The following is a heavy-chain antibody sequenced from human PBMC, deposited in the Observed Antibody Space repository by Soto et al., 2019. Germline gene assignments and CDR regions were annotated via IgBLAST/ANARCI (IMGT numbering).Heavy chain of an antibody. D-gene: IGHD6-19*01. CDR1: GYIFTGYY. Sequence: GASVKVSCKASGYIFTGYYMHWVRQAPGQGLEWMGWINPNSGDTNYTQKFQGWVTMTRDTSISIAYMELSRLRSDDTAVYYCATSRISIAVAGETEYYFDYWGQGTLVTVSS. CDR3: ATSRISIAVAGETEYYFDY. J-gene: IGHJ4*02. V-gene: IGHV1-2*04. CDR2: INPNSGDT.